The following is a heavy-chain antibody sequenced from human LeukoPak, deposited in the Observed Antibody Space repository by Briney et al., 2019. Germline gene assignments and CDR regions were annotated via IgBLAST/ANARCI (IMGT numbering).Heavy chain of an antibody. CDR1: GYTFTSYG. D-gene: IGHD3-22*01. Sequence: GASVKVSCKXSGYTFTSYGISWVRQAPGQGLEWMGWISAYNGNTNYAQKLQGRVTMTTDTSTSTAYMELRSLRSDDTAVYYCASTELYYDSSGYSPIDFDYWGQGTLVTVSS. CDR2: ISAYNGNT. J-gene: IGHJ4*02. V-gene: IGHV1-18*01. CDR3: ASTELYYDSSGYSPIDFDY.